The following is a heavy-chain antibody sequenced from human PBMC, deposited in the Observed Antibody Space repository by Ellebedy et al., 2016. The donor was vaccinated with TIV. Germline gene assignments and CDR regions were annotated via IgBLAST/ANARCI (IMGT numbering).Heavy chain of an antibody. Sequence: SETLSLTXTVSGGSIDRGGFYWTWIRQHPGRGLEWLGYIYYTGSALYNPSLKSRLSISIDTSKNHFSLKLSSVTAADTALYYCARTSGTFYFDSWGQGTLVAVSS. CDR2: IYYTGSA. D-gene: IGHD1-26*01. J-gene: IGHJ4*02. CDR3: ARTSGTFYFDS. CDR1: GGSIDRGGFY. V-gene: IGHV4-31*03.